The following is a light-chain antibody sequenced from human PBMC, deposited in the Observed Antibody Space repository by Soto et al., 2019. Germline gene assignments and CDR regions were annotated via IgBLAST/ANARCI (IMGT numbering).Light chain of an antibody. V-gene: IGLV2-8*01. J-gene: IGLJ2*01. CDR3: SSDAGTSGV. CDR2: EVN. Sequence: QSALTQPPSASGSPGQSVTISCTGTSSDVGGYNFVSWYQQHAGTAPKLIIFEVNKRPSGVPDCFSASESGNTAALTVSGLQAEDDADYARSSDAGTSGVFGGGTKLTVL. CDR1: SSDVGGYNF.